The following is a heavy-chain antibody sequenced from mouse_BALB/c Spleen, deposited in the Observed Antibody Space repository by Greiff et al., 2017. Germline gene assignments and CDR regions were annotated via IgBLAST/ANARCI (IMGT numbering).Heavy chain of an antibody. Sequence: EVQVVESGGGLVQPGGSLKLSCAASGFTFSSYTMSWVRQTPEKRLEWVAYISNGGGSTYYPDTVKGRFTISRDNAKNTLYLQMSSLKSEDTAMYYCARRAAFYAMDYWGQGTSVTVSS. J-gene: IGHJ4*01. V-gene: IGHV5-12-2*01. CDR1: GFTFSSYT. CDR2: ISNGGGST. CDR3: ARRAAFYAMDY. D-gene: IGHD1-2*01.